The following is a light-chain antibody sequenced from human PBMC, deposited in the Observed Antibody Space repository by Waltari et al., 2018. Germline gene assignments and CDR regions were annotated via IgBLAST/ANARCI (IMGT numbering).Light chain of an antibody. V-gene: IGLV2-23*02. CDR1: RSDVGGYNY. CDR2: DVS. CDR3: CSYAGSSTFWV. J-gene: IGLJ2*01. Sequence: QSALTQPAPVSGSHGQSITIPCTGTRSDVGGYNYVSWYQQHPGKAPKLMIYDVSKRPSGVSNRFSGSKSGNTASLTISGLQAEDEADYYCCSYAGSSTFWVFGGGTKLTVL.